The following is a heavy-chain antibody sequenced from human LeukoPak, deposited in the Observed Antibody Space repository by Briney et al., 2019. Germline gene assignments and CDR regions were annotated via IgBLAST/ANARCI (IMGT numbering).Heavy chain of an antibody. CDR2: INRDGTTT. CDR1: GFTFSRHW. J-gene: IGHJ4*02. CDR3: VRDGRVGATGTLLDY. Sequence: GGSLRLPCAASGFTFSRHWMHWVRQAPGKELVWVSRINRDGTTTEYADSAKGRFTISRDNAKNTLYLQMNSLGAEDTAFYYCVRDGRVGATGTLLDYWGRGTLVTVSS. D-gene: IGHD1/OR15-1a*01. V-gene: IGHV3-74*03.